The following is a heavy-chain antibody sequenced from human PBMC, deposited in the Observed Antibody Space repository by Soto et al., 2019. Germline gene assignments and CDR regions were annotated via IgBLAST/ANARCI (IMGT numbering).Heavy chain of an antibody. CDR3: ATIFRYGDPEY. CDR1: GFTFSSYA. Sequence: GGSLRLSCATSGFTFSSYAMSWVRQAPVKGLEWVSGISVSGDSRYDADSVKGRFTISRDNSKSTLYLQMNSLIAEDTAVYYCATIFRYGDPEYWGQGVLVTVSS. V-gene: IGHV3-23*01. D-gene: IGHD2-21*02. CDR2: ISVSGDSR. J-gene: IGHJ4*02.